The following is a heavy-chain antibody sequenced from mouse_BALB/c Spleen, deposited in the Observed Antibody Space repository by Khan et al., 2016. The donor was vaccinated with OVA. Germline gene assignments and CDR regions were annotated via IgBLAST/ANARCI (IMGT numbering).Heavy chain of an antibody. Sequence: QVRLQQSGPELVRPGVSVKISCKGSGYTFTDYSMHWVKQSHAKSLEWIGVISTDSVNTNYNQKFKGKATLTVDKSSSTAYMELPRITYKDSAIYSSARRDYFDYWGQGTTLTVSS. V-gene: IGHV1S137*01. J-gene: IGHJ2*01. CDR1: GYTFTDYS. CDR2: ISTDSVNT. CDR3: ARRDYFDY.